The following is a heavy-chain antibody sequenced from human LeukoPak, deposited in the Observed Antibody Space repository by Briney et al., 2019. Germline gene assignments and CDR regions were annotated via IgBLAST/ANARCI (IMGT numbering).Heavy chain of an antibody. V-gene: IGHV4-4*07. J-gene: IGHJ4*02. CDR2: IYTSGNT. CDR1: GVSISSYY. Sequence: PSETLSLTCTVSGVSISSYYWSWIRQPAGKGLEWIGRIYTSGNTNYKPSLKSRLTISVDKSKNHLSLKLSSLTAADTAFYYCAGGPAGAAFDDWGQGTLVTVSS. CDR3: AGGPAGAAFDD. D-gene: IGHD2-2*01.